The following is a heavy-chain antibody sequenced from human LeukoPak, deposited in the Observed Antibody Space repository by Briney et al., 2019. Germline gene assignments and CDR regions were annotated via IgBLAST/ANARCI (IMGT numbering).Heavy chain of an antibody. D-gene: IGHD3-10*01. V-gene: IGHV4-39*07. Sequence: SETLSLTCTVSGGSISSSSYYWGWIRQPPGKGLEWIRSIYYSGSTYYNPSLKSRVTISVDTSKKYCSLKLTSVTAADTAVYFCARGDPAGLFDSWGQGHLVTVSS. CDR1: GGSISSSSYY. CDR3: ARGDPAGLFDS. J-gene: IGHJ4*02. CDR2: IYYSGST.